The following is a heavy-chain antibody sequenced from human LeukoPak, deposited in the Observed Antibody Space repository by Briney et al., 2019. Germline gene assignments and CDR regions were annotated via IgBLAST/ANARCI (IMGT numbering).Heavy chain of an antibody. Sequence: PGGSLRLSCAASGFTFSSYAMHWVRQAPGKGLEWVAFIRYDGSNKYYADSVKGRFTISRDNAKNSLYLQMNSLRAEDTAVYYCAREGRTTVTFDAFDIWGQGTMVTVSS. CDR2: IRYDGSNK. CDR3: AREGRTTVTFDAFDI. J-gene: IGHJ3*02. CDR1: GFTFSSYA. V-gene: IGHV3-30*02. D-gene: IGHD4-17*01.